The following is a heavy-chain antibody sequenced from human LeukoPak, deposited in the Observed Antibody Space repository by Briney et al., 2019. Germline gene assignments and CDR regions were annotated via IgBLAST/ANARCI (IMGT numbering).Heavy chain of an antibody. CDR3: ARASLIKVVPAAPGYYFDY. J-gene: IGHJ4*02. V-gene: IGHV4-61*02. Sequence: SQTLSLTCTVSGGSIRSGSYYWSWIRQPAGKGLEWIGRIYTSGSTNYNPSLKSRVTISVDTSKNQFSLKLSSVTAADTAVYYCARASLIKVVPAAPGYYFDYWGQGTLVTVSS. CDR2: IYTSGST. D-gene: IGHD2-2*01. CDR1: GGSIRSGSYY.